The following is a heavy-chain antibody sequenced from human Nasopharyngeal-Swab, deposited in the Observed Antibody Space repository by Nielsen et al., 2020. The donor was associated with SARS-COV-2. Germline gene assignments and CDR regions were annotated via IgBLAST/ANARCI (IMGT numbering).Heavy chain of an antibody. D-gene: IGHD6-13*01. J-gene: IGHJ5*02. Sequence: SETLSLTCAVYGGSFSGYYWNWIRQPPGKGLEWIGEINPSGSTNYNPSLKSRVTISLDMSKNQFSLKLSSVTAADTAVYYCARSRYTSSWYGVRNWFDPWGQGTLVTVSS. CDR3: ARSRYTSSWYGVRNWFDP. CDR1: GGSFSGYY. CDR2: INPSGST. V-gene: IGHV4-34*01.